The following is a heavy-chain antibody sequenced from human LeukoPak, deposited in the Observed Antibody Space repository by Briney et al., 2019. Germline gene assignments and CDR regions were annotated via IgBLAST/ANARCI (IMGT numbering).Heavy chain of an antibody. D-gene: IGHD1-26*01. CDR2: ISYDGSNK. Sequence: PGRSLRLSCAASGFTFSSYAMHWVRQAPGKGLEWVAVISYDGSNKYYADSVKGRFTISRDNSKNTLYLQMNSLRAEDTAVYYCGRARRGGSYYEVYFDYWGQGTLVTVSS. J-gene: IGHJ4*02. V-gene: IGHV3-30*01. CDR3: GRARRGGSYYEVYFDY. CDR1: GFTFSSYA.